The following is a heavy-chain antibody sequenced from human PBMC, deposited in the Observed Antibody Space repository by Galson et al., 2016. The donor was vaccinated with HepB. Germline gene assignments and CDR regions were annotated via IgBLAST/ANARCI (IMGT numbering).Heavy chain of an antibody. J-gene: IGHJ4*02. CDR1: GFTFSNYG. CDR3: ARRHEYCPPVGCSVDY. CDR2: DSMDGRRK. V-gene: IGHV3-30*03. D-gene: IGHD2/OR15-2a*01. Sequence: SLRLSCAASGFTFSNYGMHWVRQAPAKGLEWVAADSMDGRRKFYADSVKGRFTISRDSAKNMLFLQMSSLRDDDTAVYFCARRHEYCPPVGCSVDYWGQGTLVSVSS.